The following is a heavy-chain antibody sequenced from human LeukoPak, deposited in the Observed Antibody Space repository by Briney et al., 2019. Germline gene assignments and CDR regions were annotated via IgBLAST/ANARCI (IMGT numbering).Heavy chain of an antibody. V-gene: IGHV1-18*01. CDR1: GYTFTSYG. CDR2: ISTYNGNT. Sequence: ASVKVSCKASGYTFTSYGITWVRQAPGQGLEWMGWISTYNGNTNYAQNLQGRVSMTTDTSTSTAYMELRSMRSDDTAVYYCARGRGSTSRYWGQGTLVTVSS. J-gene: IGHJ4*02. CDR3: ARGRGSTSRY. D-gene: IGHD5-12*01.